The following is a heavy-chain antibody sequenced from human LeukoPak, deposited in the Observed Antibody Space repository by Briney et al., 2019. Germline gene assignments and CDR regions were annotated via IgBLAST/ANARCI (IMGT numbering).Heavy chain of an antibody. CDR3: ARADFWSGYRYFDY. D-gene: IGHD3-3*01. CDR1: GGSISSYY. J-gene: IGHJ4*02. CDR2: IYTSGST. V-gene: IGHV4-4*07. Sequence: SETLSLTCTVSGGSISSYYWSWIRQPAGKGLEWIGRIYTSGSTNYNPSLKSRVTMSVDTSKNQFSLKLSSVTAADTAVYYCARADFWSGYRYFDYWGQGTLVTVSS.